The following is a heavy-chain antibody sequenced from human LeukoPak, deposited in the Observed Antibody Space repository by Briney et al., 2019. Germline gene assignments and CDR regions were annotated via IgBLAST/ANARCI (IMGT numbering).Heavy chain of an antibody. V-gene: IGHV3-30-3*01. Sequence: PGRSLRLSCAASGFTFSSYAMHWVRQAPGKGLEWVAVISYDGSNKYYADSVKGRFTISRDNSKNTLYLQMNSLRAEDTAVYYCARDTARFGVLPDWFDPWGQGTLVTVSS. D-gene: IGHD3-10*01. CDR1: GFTFSSYA. CDR2: ISYDGSNK. CDR3: ARDTARFGVLPDWFDP. J-gene: IGHJ5*02.